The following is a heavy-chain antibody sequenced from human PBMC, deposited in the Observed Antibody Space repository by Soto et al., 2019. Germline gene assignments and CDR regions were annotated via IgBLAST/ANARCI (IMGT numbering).Heavy chain of an antibody. J-gene: IGHJ4*02. CDR2: IIPIFGTA. CDR1: GGTFSSYA. CDR3: AGGPQTTRQPHFDS. V-gene: IGHV1-69*01. Sequence: QVQLVQSGAEVKKPGSSVKVSCKASGGTFSSYAISWVRQAPGQGLAWMGGIIPIFGTANYAQKFHGRVTITADEPTSTAYMEPSSPRSEDTAVYYCAGGPQTTRQPHFDSWGQGALVPVST. D-gene: IGHD1-7*01.